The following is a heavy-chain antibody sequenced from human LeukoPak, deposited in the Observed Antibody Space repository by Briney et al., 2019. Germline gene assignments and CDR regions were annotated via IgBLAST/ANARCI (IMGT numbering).Heavy chain of an antibody. CDR2: INPNSGGT. V-gene: IGHV1-2*02. Sequence: ASVKVSCKASGYTFTGYYMHWVRQAPGQGLEWMGWINPNSGGTNYAQKFQGRVTMTRDTSISTAYMELSRLRSDDTAVYYCARGYSSSWSEYYYYYMDVWGKGTTVTISS. CDR1: GYTFTGYY. J-gene: IGHJ6*03. CDR3: ARGYSSSWSEYYYYYMDV. D-gene: IGHD6-13*01.